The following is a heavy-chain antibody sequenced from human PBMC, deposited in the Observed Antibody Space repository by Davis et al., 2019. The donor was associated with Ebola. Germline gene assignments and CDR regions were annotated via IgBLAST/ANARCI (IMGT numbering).Heavy chain of an antibody. J-gene: IGHJ4*02. CDR2: VILKSGAT. V-gene: IGHV1-2*06. CDR1: GYTFTDYN. Sequence: ASVKVSCKASGYTFTDYNIHWMRQAPGQGLEWLGRVILKSGATNYAQKFQGRVTMTRDTSISTVYMELSSLRSDDTAVYYCARGHNYAHDYWGQGTQVTVSS. D-gene: IGHD5-18*01. CDR3: ARGHNYAHDY.